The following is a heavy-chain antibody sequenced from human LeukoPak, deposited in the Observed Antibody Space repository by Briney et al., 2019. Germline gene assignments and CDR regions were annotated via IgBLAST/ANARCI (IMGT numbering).Heavy chain of an antibody. D-gene: IGHD6-19*01. CDR3: VRRGDASSGWGDHDY. Sequence: GGSLRLSCAASGSTFNRNAISWVRQAPGKGLEWVSTIGGSGDKTSYADSVKGRFTISRDNSKNMLHLQMSSLTGEDTALYYCVRRGDASSGWGDHDYWGQGALVTVSS. CDR1: GSTFNRNA. J-gene: IGHJ4*02. V-gene: IGHV3-23*01. CDR2: IGGSGDKT.